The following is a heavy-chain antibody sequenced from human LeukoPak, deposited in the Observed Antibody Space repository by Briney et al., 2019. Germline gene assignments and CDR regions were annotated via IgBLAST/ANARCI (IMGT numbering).Heavy chain of an antibody. D-gene: IGHD4-17*01. V-gene: IGHV1-18*01. CDR1: GYTFTSYG. Sequence: GASVKVSCKASGYTFTSYGITWVRQAPGQGLEWMGWISAYNGNTNYAQKLQGRVTMTTDTSTSTAYMELRSLRSDDTAVYYCARILTPADGDYADNFDYWGQGTLVTVSS. J-gene: IGHJ4*02. CDR2: ISAYNGNT. CDR3: ARILTPADGDYADNFDY.